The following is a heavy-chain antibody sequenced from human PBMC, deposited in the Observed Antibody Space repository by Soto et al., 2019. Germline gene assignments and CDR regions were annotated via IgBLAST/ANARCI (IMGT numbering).Heavy chain of an antibody. J-gene: IGHJ6*02. CDR1: GGTFSSYG. CDR2: IIPIFGTA. V-gene: IGHV1-69*12. Sequence: QVQLVQSGAEVKKPGSSVKVPCKASGGTFSSYGISWVRQAPGQGLEWMGGIIPIFGTADYTQKFQGRVTIIADESTSTAYMELSSLRSEDTAVYYCATQGLPNYYYYGMDVWGQGTTVTVSS. CDR3: ATQGLPNYYYYGMDV.